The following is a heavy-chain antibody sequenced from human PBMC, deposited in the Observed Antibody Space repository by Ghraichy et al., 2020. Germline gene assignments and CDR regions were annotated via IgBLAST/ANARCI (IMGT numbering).Heavy chain of an antibody. J-gene: IGHJ4*02. V-gene: IGHV3-48*03. CDR1: GFTFSDYG. CDR2: ISSSASTL. Sequence: GGSLRLSCAASGFTFSDYGMTWVRQAPGKGLEWISYISSSASTLYYADSVRGRFTISRDSAKTSVYLQMNSLRAGDTAVYYCATVGEYSGYAHFDYWGQGTLVTVSS. CDR3: ATVGEYSGYAHFDY. D-gene: IGHD5-12*01.